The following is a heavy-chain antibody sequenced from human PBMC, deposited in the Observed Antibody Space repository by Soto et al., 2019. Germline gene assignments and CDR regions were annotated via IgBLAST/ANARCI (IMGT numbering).Heavy chain of an antibody. Sequence: GGSLRLSCAASGFTFSSYAMSWVRQAPGKGLEWVSAISGSGGSTYYADSVKGRFTISRDNSKNTLYLQMNSLRAEDTAVYYCAKDSRDLMYYYDSSGYYPNWFDPWGQGTLVTVSS. CDR2: ISGSGGST. D-gene: IGHD3-22*01. CDR3: AKDSRDLMYYYDSSGYYPNWFDP. J-gene: IGHJ5*02. CDR1: GFTFSSYA. V-gene: IGHV3-23*01.